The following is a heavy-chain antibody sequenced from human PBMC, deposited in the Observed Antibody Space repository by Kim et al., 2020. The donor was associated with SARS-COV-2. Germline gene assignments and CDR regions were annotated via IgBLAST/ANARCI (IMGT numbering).Heavy chain of an antibody. CDR1: GFSVFTLSTYY. V-gene: IGHV3-7*03. D-gene: IGHD6-19*01. CDR3: ASDYGWLVHS. CDR2: IKQDGSVT. Sequence: GGSLRLSCEASGFSVFTLSTYYMTWVRHAPGKGLEWVANIKQDGSVTLYLDSVKGRFTISRDNSKNSLYLQMNSLRAEDTALYYCASDYGWLVHSWGHGTLVTVSS. J-gene: IGHJ5*01.